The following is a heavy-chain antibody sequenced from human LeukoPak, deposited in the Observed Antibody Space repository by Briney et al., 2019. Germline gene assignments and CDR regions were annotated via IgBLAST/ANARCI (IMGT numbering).Heavy chain of an antibody. CDR3: ASGDYSSGWHLDY. J-gene: IGHJ4*02. D-gene: IGHD6-19*01. CDR2: ICHDGSYK. CDR1: AFPFSSYG. Sequence: GGSLRLSCTTSAFPFSSYGMHWVRQAPGKGLEWVAVICHDGSYKYYADSVKGRFTISRDNSKDTLYLQMNSLKVEDTAVYYCASGDYSSGWHLDYWGQGTLATVAS. V-gene: IGHV3-33*01.